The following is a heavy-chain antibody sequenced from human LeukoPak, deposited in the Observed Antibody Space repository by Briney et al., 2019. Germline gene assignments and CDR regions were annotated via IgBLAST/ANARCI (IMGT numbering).Heavy chain of an antibody. CDR3: ARDMGIAARHAFDI. V-gene: IGHV3-7*01. CDR2: IKQDGSEK. CDR1: GFTFNIHL. J-gene: IGHJ3*02. D-gene: IGHD6-6*01. Sequence: GGSLRLSCAASGFTFNIHLMSWVRQAPGKGLEWVANIKQDGSEKYYVDSVKGRFTISRDNAKNSLYLQMNSLRAEDTAVYYCARDMGIAARHAFDIWGQGTMVTVSS.